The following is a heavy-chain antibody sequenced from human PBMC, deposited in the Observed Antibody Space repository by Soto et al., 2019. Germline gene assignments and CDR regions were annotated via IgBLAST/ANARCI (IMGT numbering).Heavy chain of an antibody. V-gene: IGHV1-18*01. CDR2: ISAYNGNT. Sequence: GASVKVSCKASGYTFTSYGISWVRQAPGQGLEWMGWISAYNGNTNYAQKLQGRVTMTTDTSTSTAYMELRSLRSDDTAVYYYARERYSGYESYFDYWGQGTLVTVSS. CDR1: GYTFTSYG. J-gene: IGHJ4*02. D-gene: IGHD5-12*01. CDR3: ARERYSGYESYFDY.